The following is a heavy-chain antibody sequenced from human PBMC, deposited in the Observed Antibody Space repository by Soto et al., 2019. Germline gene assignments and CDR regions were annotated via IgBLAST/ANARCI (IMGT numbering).Heavy chain of an antibody. CDR1: GGSISSYY. Sequence: QVQLQESGPGLVKPSETLSLTCTVSGGSISSYYWSWIRQPPGKGLEWIGYIYYSGRTNYNPSLKSRVTKSVVTSKNQFSLKLGSMTDADTAVYYCARAARYCSGGSCYLGDMDVWGQGTTVTVSS. D-gene: IGHD2-15*01. J-gene: IGHJ6*02. CDR2: IYYSGRT. CDR3: ARAARYCSGGSCYLGDMDV. V-gene: IGHV4-59*01.